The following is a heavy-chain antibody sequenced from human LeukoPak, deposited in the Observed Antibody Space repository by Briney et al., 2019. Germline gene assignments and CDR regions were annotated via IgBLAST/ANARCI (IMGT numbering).Heavy chain of an antibody. CDR3: ARGDDISGYFYCYFDY. V-gene: IGHV3-30-3*01. J-gene: IGHJ4*02. D-gene: IGHD3-22*01. Sequence: GGSLRLSCAASGFTFSSYLMHWVRQAPGKGLEWVAVISYDGSNKYYADSVKGRFTISRDNSKNTLYLQMNSLRAEDTAVYYCARGDDISGYFYCYFDYWGQGTLVTVSS. CDR1: GFTFSSYL. CDR2: ISYDGSNK.